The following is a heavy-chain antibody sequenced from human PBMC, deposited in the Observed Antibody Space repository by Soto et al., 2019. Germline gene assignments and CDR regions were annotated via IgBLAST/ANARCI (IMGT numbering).Heavy chain of an antibody. D-gene: IGHD5-18*01. J-gene: IGHJ1*01. CDR3: AGAAATAADTGYFQH. CDR1: GYTLTNYG. Sequence: QVQLVQSGAEVKKPGASVKVSCKASGYTLTNYGISWVRQAPGQGLEWMGWISAYNGNTNYAQKLQGRVTMTTDTSTSTAYMELGSLRSDDTAVYYCAGAAATAADTGYFQHGGQGTVVTVSS. V-gene: IGHV1-18*01. CDR2: ISAYNGNT.